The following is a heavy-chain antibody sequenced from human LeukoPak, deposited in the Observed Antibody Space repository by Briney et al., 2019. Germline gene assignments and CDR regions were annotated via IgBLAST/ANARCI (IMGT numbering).Heavy chain of an antibody. CDR2: INQDGTEK. J-gene: IGHJ4*02. Sequence: EGSLRLSCAASGFTLSNYWMSWVRQAPGKGLEWVANINQDGTEKYYVDSVKGRFTISRDNAKNSLHLQMNSLRAEDTAVYYCARGRGIDYWGQGTLVTVSS. CDR3: ARGRGIDY. CDR1: GFTLSNYW. D-gene: IGHD3-10*01. V-gene: IGHV3-7*04.